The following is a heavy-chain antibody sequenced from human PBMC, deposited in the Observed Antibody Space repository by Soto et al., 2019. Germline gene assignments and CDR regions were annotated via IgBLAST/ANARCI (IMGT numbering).Heavy chain of an antibody. CDR3: ARDLYPIAAAVHMNWFDP. CDR1: GYTFTSYG. V-gene: IGHV1-18*01. J-gene: IGHJ5*02. Sequence: QVQLVQSGAEVKKPGASVKVSCKASGYTFTSYGISWVRQAPGQGLEWMGWISAYNGNTNYAQKLQGRVTMTTDTCTSTAYMELRSLRSDDTAVYYCARDLYPIAAAVHMNWFDPWGQGTLVTVSS. D-gene: IGHD6-13*01. CDR2: ISAYNGNT.